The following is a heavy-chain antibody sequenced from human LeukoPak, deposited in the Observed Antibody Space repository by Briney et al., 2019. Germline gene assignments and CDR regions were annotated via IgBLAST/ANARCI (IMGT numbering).Heavy chain of an antibody. CDR3: AKGLGRALEDY. CDR2: ISYDGSNK. J-gene: IGHJ4*02. Sequence: PGGSLRLSCAASGFTFSSYGMHWVRQAPGKGLEWVAVISYDGSNKYYADSVKGRFTISRDNSKNTLYLQMNSLRAEDTAVYYCAKGLGRALEDYWGQGTLVTVSS. V-gene: IGHV3-30*18. CDR1: GFTFSSYG. D-gene: IGHD5-24*01.